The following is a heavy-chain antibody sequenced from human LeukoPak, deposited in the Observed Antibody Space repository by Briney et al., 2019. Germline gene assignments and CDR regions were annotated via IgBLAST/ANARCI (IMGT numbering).Heavy chain of an antibody. CDR2: ISGSGGST. J-gene: IGHJ3*02. D-gene: IGHD2-15*01. CDR3: ARSIAVSTGDAFDI. Sequence: ASVKVSCKASGGTFSSYAMSWVRQAPGKGLEWVSAISGSGGSTYYADSVKGRFTISRDNSKNTLYLQMNSLRAEDTAVYYCARSIAVSTGDAFDIWGQGTMVTVSS. CDR1: GGTFSSYA. V-gene: IGHV3-23*01.